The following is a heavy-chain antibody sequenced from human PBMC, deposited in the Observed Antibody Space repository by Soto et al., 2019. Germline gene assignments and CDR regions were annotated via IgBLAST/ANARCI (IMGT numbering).Heavy chain of an antibody. V-gene: IGHV4-31*03. Sequence: SETLSLTCTVSGGSISSGGYYWSWIRQHPGKGLEWIGYIYYSGSTYYNPSLKSRVTISVDTSKNQFSLKLSSVTAADTAVYYCAKGGYFDWLFLNYWGQGTLVTVSS. CDR1: GGSISSGGYY. CDR2: IYYSGST. J-gene: IGHJ4*02. CDR3: AKGGYFDWLFLNY. D-gene: IGHD3-9*01.